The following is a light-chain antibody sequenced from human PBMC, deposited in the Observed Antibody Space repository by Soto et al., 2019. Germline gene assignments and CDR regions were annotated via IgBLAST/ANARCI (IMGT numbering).Light chain of an antibody. J-gene: IGLJ1*01. CDR2: DVS. Sequence: SALPQPASLSGSPGRSITISCTGTSSDVGGYNYVSWYQQHPGKAPKLMIYDVSNRPSGVSNRFSGSKSGNTASLTISGLQAEDEADYYCSSYTSSSTLFYVFGTGTKVTVL. CDR1: SSDVGGYNY. CDR3: SSYTSSSTLFYV. V-gene: IGLV2-14*01.